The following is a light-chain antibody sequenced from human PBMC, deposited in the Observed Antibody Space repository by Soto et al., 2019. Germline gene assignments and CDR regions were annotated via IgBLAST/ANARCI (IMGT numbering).Light chain of an antibody. Sequence: DIQMTQSPSSLSASVGDRVTITCRASQSISNYVNWYQQKPGKAPKLLIYAASSLQSGVPSRFSGSGSGTDFTLAISSLQPEDFATYYCQHSYSTPPTFGGGTKVEIK. CDR2: AAS. V-gene: IGKV1-39*01. J-gene: IGKJ4*01. CDR1: QSISNY. CDR3: QHSYSTPPT.